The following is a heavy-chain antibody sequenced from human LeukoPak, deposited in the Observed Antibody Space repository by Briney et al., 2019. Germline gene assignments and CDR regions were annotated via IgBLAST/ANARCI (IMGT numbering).Heavy chain of an antibody. D-gene: IGHD3-16*01. Sequence: ASVKVSCKASGYTFTSYDINWVRQATGQGLEWMGWMNPNSGNTGYAQKFQGRVTITRNTSISTAYMELSSLRSEDTAVYYCARGRRERGTRIDYYYYMDVWGKGTTVTVSS. V-gene: IGHV1-8*03. CDR1: GYTFTSYD. J-gene: IGHJ6*03. CDR3: ARGRRERGTRIDYYYYMDV. CDR2: MNPNSGNT.